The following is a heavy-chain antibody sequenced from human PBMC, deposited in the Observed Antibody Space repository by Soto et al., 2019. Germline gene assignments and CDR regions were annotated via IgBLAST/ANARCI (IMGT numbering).Heavy chain of an antibody. CDR2: ISGSGDTT. Sequence: GGSLRLSCAASGFTFSDYVMNWVRQAPGKGLEWVSGISGSGDTTYYADSVKGRFTISRDNSKKMLYLQMNSLRAEDTAVYYCARGSSGLLSYYYGMDVWGQGTTVTVSS. V-gene: IGHV3-23*01. D-gene: IGHD1-26*01. CDR1: GFTFSDYV. CDR3: ARGSSGLLSYYYGMDV. J-gene: IGHJ6*02.